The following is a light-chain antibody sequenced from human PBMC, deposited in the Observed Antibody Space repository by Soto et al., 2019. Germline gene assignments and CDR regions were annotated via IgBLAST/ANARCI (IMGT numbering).Light chain of an antibody. J-gene: IGLJ2*01. CDR1: SSNIGSNY. CDR2: TNN. Sequence: QSVLTQPPSASGTPGQRVTISCSGSSSNIGSNYIYWYQQIPGTAPTIVIYTNNQRPSGVPDRFSGSKSGTSASLAISGLRPEDEAVYYCAAWDDRLSGPVFGGGTKL. CDR3: AAWDDRLSGPV. V-gene: IGLV1-47*02.